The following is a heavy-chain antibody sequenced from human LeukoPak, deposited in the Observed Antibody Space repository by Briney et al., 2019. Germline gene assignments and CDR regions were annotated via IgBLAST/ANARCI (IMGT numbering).Heavy chain of an antibody. CDR1: GGTFSSYA. CDR2: IIPIFGTA. CDR3: ARDGDYYDSSGYPGWFDP. J-gene: IGHJ5*02. D-gene: IGHD3-22*01. V-gene: IGHV1-69*06. Sequence: SVKVSCKASGGTFSSYAISWVRQAPGQGLEWMGGIIPIFGTANYAQKFQGRVTITADKSTSTAYMELSSLRSEDTAVYYCARDGDYYDSSGYPGWFDPWGQGTLVTVSS.